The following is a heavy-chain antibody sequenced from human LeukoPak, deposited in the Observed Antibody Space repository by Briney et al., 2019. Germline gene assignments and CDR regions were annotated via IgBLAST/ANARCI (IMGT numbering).Heavy chain of an antibody. CDR2: ISRNGAHP. V-gene: IGHV3-23*01. J-gene: IGHJ4*02. CDR1: GFTFSNYA. Sequence: PGGFLRLSCAATGFTFSNYAMSWVGQAPGKGLEWVSVISRNGAHPYYIDSVRDRFTVSRDNSKNIMYLQMNSLRAEDAALYYCTTPGDSGWYNHWGQGTLVTVSS. D-gene: IGHD6-19*01. CDR3: TTPGDSGWYNH.